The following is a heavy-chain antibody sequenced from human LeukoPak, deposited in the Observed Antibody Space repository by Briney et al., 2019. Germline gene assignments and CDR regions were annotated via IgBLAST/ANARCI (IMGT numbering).Heavy chain of an antibody. CDR3: ARDSGTYHTLNS. V-gene: IGHV4-38-2*02. D-gene: IGHD1-26*01. Sequence: SETLSLTCAVSGYSISSGFYWGWIRQTPGKGLEWIASMFHSGSTYYNPSLETRVAISVDTSKNQFSLKLTSVTAADTAIYYCARDSGTYHTLNSWGQGTLVTVSS. CDR1: GYSISSGFY. CDR2: MFHSGST. J-gene: IGHJ5*02.